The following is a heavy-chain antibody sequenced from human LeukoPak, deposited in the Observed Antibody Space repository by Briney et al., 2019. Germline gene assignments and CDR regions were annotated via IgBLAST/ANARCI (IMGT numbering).Heavy chain of an antibody. D-gene: IGHD5-18*01. Sequence: PGRSLRLSCAASGFTFRSYAMHWVRQAPGKGLEWVAVISYDGSTKYYADSVKGRFTISRDNSKNTLYLQMNSLRAEDTAVYYCARTVDTAMYYRGQGTLVTVSS. CDR3: ARTVDTAMYY. V-gene: IGHV3-30-3*01. CDR1: GFTFRSYA. CDR2: ISYDGSTK. J-gene: IGHJ4*02.